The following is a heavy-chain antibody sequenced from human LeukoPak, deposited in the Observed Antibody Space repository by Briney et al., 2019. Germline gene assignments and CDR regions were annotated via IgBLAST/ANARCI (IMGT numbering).Heavy chain of an antibody. CDR3: ASTRASSGLSPTDY. CDR1: GYTFTGYY. V-gene: IGHV1-2*02. Sequence: GASVKVSCKASGYTFTGYYMHWVRQAPGQGLEWMGWINPNSGGTNYAQKFQGRVTMTRDTSISTAYMELSRLRSDDTAVYYCASTRASSGLSPTDYWGQGTLVTVSS. CDR2: INPNSGGT. D-gene: IGHD6-19*01. J-gene: IGHJ4*02.